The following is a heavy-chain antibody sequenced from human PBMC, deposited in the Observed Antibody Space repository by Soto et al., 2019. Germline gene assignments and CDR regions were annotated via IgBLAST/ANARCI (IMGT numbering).Heavy chain of an antibody. CDR2: IYYSGSA. Sequence: TSETLSLTCTVSGDSVTSVSDYWSWIRQPPGKGLEWIGYIYYSGSADYNPSLGSRVTISIDTSKNQFSLKLTSVTAADTAVYYCARGVGFGYYYYHMDLWGQGTTVTVSS. J-gene: IGHJ6*02. V-gene: IGHV4-61*01. CDR3: ARGVGFGYYYYHMDL. CDR1: GDSVTSVSDY. D-gene: IGHD3-10*01.